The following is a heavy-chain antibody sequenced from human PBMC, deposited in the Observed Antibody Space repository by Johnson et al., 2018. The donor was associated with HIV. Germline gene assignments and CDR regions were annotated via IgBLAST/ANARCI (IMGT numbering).Heavy chain of an antibody. CDR2: IYSGGST. CDR1: GFTVSSNY. J-gene: IGHJ3*02. D-gene: IGHD3-10*01. CDR3: ARGGFGELLQDDAFDI. V-gene: IGHV3-53*01. Sequence: VQLVESGGGLIQPGGTLRLSCAASGFTVSSNYMSWVRQAPGKGLEWVSVIYSGGSTYYADSVKGRFTISRDNSKNTLYLQKNSLRAEDTAVYYCARGGFGELLQDDAFDIWGQGTMVTVSS.